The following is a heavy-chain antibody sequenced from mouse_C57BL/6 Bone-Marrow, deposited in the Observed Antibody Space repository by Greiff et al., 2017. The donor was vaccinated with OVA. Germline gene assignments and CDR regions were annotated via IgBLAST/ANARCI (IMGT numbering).Heavy chain of an antibody. CDR1: GFSFNTYA. CDR2: IRSKSNNYAT. D-gene: IGHD2-1*01. Sequence: EVQLVESGGGLVQPKGSLKLSCAASGFSFNTYAMNWVRQAPGKGLEWVARIRSKSNNYATYYADSVKDRFTISRDDSESMLYLQMNNLKTEDTAMYYCVKDLLMAGYFDVWGTGTTVTVSS. J-gene: IGHJ1*03. CDR3: VKDLLMAGYFDV. V-gene: IGHV10-1*01.